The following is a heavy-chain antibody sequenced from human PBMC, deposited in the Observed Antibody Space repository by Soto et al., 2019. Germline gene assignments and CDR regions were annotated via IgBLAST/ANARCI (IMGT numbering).Heavy chain of an antibody. CDR1: GYTFTSYA. CDR3: ARGIWFGESLFDY. D-gene: IGHD3-10*01. Sequence: ASVKVSCKASGYTFTSYAMHWVRQAPGQRLEWMGWINAGNGNTKYSQKFQGRVTITRDTSASTAYMELSSLRSEDTAVYYCARGIWFGESLFDYWGQGTLVTVSS. V-gene: IGHV1-3*01. J-gene: IGHJ4*02. CDR2: INAGNGNT.